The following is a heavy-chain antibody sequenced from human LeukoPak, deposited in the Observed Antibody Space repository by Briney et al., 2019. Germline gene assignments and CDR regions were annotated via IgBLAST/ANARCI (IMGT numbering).Heavy chain of an antibody. J-gene: IGHJ3*02. D-gene: IGHD3-10*01. CDR3: ARGGSRSRRGDDAFDI. CDR1: GYTFTNYA. V-gene: IGHV1-18*01. CDR2: ISAYNGNT. Sequence: ASVKVSCKASGYTFTNYAMNWVRQAPGQGLEWMGWISAYNGNTELAQKFQGRVTLATDASTSTAYVELRSLTSNDTAVYFCARGGSRSRRGDDAFDIWGQGTMVTVSS.